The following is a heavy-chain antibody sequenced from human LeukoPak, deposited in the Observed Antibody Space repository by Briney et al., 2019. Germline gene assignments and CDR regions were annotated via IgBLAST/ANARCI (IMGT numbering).Heavy chain of an antibody. D-gene: IGHD3-10*01. V-gene: IGHV3-30*02. CDR1: GFTFSSYG. CDR2: IRYDGSNK. CDR3: AKHLWRDLLWFGEGYYFGY. Sequence: GGSLRLSCAASGFTFSSYGMHWVRQAPGKGLEWVAFIRYDGSNKYYADSVKGRFTISRDNSKNTLYLQMNSLRAEDTAVYYCAKHLWRDLLWFGEGYYFGYWGQGTLVTVAS. J-gene: IGHJ4*02.